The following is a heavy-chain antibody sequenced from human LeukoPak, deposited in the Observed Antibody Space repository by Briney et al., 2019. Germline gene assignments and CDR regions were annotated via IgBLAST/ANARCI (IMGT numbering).Heavy chain of an antibody. Sequence: GGSLRLSCAASGFTFSSYWMSWVRQAPGKGLEWVANIKQDGSEKYYVDSVKGRFTISRDNSKNALYLQMSSLRPEDTAVYYCAKALWAGGFGESFDLWGRGTLVTVSS. CDR1: GFTFSSYW. CDR3: AKALWAGGFGESFDL. D-gene: IGHD3-10*01. CDR2: IKQDGSEK. V-gene: IGHV3-7*01. J-gene: IGHJ2*01.